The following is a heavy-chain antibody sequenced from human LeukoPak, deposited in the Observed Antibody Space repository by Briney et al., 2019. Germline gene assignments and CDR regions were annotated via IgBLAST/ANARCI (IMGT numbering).Heavy chain of an antibody. CDR2: IRYDGNNK. Sequence: QTGGPLRLSCAASGFPFSDYVMHWVRQAPGKGLEWVSVIRYDGNNKYYADSVKGRFTISRDNSKNTLYLQMNSLESEDTAVYYCAKDRWGAVASFDYWGQGTLVTVSS. CDR3: AKDRWGAVASFDY. J-gene: IGHJ4*02. D-gene: IGHD6-19*01. CDR1: GFPFSDYV. V-gene: IGHV3-30*02.